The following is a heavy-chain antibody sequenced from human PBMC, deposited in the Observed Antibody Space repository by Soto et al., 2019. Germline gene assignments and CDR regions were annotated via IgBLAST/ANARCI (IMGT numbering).Heavy chain of an antibody. CDR2: INAGNGNT. Sequence: ASVKGSCKASGYTFTSYARHWVRQAPGQRLEWMGWINAGNGNTKYSQKFQGRVTITRDTSASTAYMELSSLRSEDTAVYYCARGSGYYYWDDYWGQGTLVTVSS. CDR3: ARGSGYYYWDDY. V-gene: IGHV1-3*01. J-gene: IGHJ4*02. D-gene: IGHD3-22*01. CDR1: GYTFTSYA.